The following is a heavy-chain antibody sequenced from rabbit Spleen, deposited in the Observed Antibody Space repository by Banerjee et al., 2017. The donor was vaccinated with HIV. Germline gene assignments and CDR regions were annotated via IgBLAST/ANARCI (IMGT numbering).Heavy chain of an antibody. Sequence: QEQLVESGGGLVQPEGSLTLACTASGFSFSSSYYVCWVRQAPGKGLEWIACIYAGSGGTTYYASWAKGRFTISKASSTTVTLQMTSLTAADTATYFCARDYVGGGAYEFNLWGQGPLVTVS. CDR3: ARDYVGGGAYEFNL. V-gene: IGHV1S45*01. CDR2: IYAGSGGTT. CDR1: GFSFSSSYY. J-gene: IGHJ4*01. D-gene: IGHD2-1*01.